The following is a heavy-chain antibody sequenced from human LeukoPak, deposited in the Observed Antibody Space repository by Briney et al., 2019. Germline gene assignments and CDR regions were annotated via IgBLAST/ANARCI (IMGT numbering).Heavy chain of an antibody. J-gene: IGHJ4*02. D-gene: IGHD4-11*01. CDR2: ISYDGRNK. CDR3: AREAHSNAYYFDY. Sequence: PGRSLRLSCAASGFTFSQFGMHWVRQAPGKGLEWVAVISYDGRNKYYADSVKGRFTVSRDNPKNTLYLQMNSLRAEDTAVYHCAREAHSNAYYFDYWGQGTLVTVSS. V-gene: IGHV3-30*19. CDR1: GFTFSQFG.